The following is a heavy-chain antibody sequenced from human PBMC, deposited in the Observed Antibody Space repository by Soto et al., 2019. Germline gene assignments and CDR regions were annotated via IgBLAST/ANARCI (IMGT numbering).Heavy chain of an antibody. CDR3: AREGGFYGSGSRGYYYYYGMDV. J-gene: IGHJ6*02. D-gene: IGHD3-10*01. V-gene: IGHV3-66*01. CDR1: GFTVSSNY. Sequence: EVQLVESGGGLVQPGGSLRLSCAASGFTVSSNYMSWVRQAPGKGLEWVSVIYSGGNTYYADSVKGRFTISRDNSKNTLYLQMNSLRAEDTAVYYCAREGGFYGSGSRGYYYYYGMDVWGQGTTVTVSS. CDR2: IYSGGNT.